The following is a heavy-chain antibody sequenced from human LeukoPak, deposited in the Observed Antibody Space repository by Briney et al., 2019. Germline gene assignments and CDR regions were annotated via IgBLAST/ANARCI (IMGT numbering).Heavy chain of an antibody. CDR3: ARDRVGGYTYGGNWFDP. J-gene: IGHJ5*02. V-gene: IGHV1-18*01. CDR2: ISPFNGNT. Sequence: ASVKVSCRASGYTFTSYGISWVRQAPGQGLESMGWISPFNGNTKYVQKFQGRVTMTTDTSTSTAYLELRSLRSDDTAVYYCARDRVGGYTYGGNWFDPWGPGTLVTVSS. D-gene: IGHD5-18*01. CDR1: GYTFTSYG.